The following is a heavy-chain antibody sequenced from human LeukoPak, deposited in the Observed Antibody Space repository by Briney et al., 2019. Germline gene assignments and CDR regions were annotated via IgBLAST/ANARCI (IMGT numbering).Heavy chain of an antibody. D-gene: IGHD5-18*01. Sequence: QPGGSLRLSCAASGFTFSSYAMSWVRQAPGKGLEWVSAISGSGGSTYYADSVKGRFTVSRDNSKNTLFLQTNSLRADDSAVYYCARVDTSIFDFEYWGQGTLVTVSS. CDR3: ARVDTSIFDFEY. V-gene: IGHV3-23*01. J-gene: IGHJ4*02. CDR2: ISGSGGST. CDR1: GFTFSSYA.